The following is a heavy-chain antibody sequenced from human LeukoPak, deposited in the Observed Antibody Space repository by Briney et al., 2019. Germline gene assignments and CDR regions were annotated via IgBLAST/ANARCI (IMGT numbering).Heavy chain of an antibody. Sequence: SETLSLTCTVSGGSISSSSYYWGWIRQPPGKGLEWVANVYRDGNTYYSPSLESRVTISVDTSKNQFLLRLSSVTAADTAVYYCAIILLWFGETPNTSENWFDPWGQGTLVTVSS. D-gene: IGHD3-10*01. CDR3: AIILLWFGETPNTSENWFDP. CDR1: GGSISSSSYY. V-gene: IGHV4-39*06. CDR2: VYRDGNT. J-gene: IGHJ5*02.